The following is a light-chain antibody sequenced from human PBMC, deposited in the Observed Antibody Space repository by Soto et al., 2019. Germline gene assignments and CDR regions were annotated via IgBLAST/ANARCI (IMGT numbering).Light chain of an antibody. CDR1: QSISSW. CDR2: KAS. J-gene: IGKJ1*01. CDR3: QHSAA. V-gene: IGKV1-5*03. Sequence: DIQMTQSPSTLSASVGDRVTITCRASQSISSWLAWYQQKPGKAPKLLIYKASSLESGVPSRFSGSGSGTEFTLTISSLQPDDFATYYCQHSAAFDQGPKVEIK.